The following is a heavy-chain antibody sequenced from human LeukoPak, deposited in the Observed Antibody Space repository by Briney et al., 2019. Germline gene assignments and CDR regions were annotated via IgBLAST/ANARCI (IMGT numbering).Heavy chain of an antibody. CDR3: AKDVRYYDSSGYYFDY. D-gene: IGHD3-22*01. CDR1: GGSISSGGYY. Sequence: PSETLSLTCTVSGGSISSGGYYWSWIRQHPGKGLEWIGYIYYSGSTYYNPSLKSRVTISVDTSKNQFSLKLSSVTAADTAVYYCAKDVRYYDSSGYYFDYWGQGTLVTVSS. V-gene: IGHV4-31*03. J-gene: IGHJ4*02. CDR2: IYYSGST.